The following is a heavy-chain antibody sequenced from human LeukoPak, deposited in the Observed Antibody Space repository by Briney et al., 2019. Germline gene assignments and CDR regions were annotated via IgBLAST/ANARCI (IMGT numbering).Heavy chain of an antibody. J-gene: IGHJ6*03. CDR3: ARVSVDYYYYMDV. Sequence: GGSLRLSCAASGFTVGSNYMSWVRQAPGKGLEWVSVIYSGGSTYYADSVKGRFTISRDNSKNTLYLQMNSLRAEDTAVYYCARVSVDYYYYMDVWGKGTTVTVSS. D-gene: IGHD2-21*01. CDR2: IYSGGST. V-gene: IGHV3-53*01. CDR1: GFTVGSNY.